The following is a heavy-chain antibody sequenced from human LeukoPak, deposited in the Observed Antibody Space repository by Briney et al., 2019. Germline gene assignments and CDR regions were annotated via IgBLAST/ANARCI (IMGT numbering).Heavy chain of an antibody. J-gene: IGHJ3*02. V-gene: IGHV4-39*07. D-gene: IGHD3-10*01. CDR2: IYYSGST. CDR3: ARYRVPSSNYGSGSYQPPRYAFDI. CDR1: GGSISSSSYY. Sequence: SETLSLTCTVSGGSISSSSYYWGWIRQPPGKGLEWIGSIYYSGSTYYNPSLKSRVTISVDTSKNQFSLKLSSVTAADTAVYYCARYRVPSSNYGSGSYQPPRYAFDIWGQGTMVTVSS.